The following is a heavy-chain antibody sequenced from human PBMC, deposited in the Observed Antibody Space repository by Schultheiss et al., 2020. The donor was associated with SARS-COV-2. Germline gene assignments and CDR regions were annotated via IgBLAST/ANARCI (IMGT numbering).Heavy chain of an antibody. CDR1: GFTVSSNY. J-gene: IGHJ4*02. CDR3: ARVLPSGGSCVFDY. CDR2: ISSSGSTI. Sequence: GESLKISCAASGFTVSSNYMSWIRQAPGKGLEWVSYISSSGSTIYYADSVKGRFTISRDNAKNSLYLQMNSLRAEDTAVYYCARVLPSGGSCVFDYWGQGTLVTVSS. D-gene: IGHD2-15*01. V-gene: IGHV3-11*04.